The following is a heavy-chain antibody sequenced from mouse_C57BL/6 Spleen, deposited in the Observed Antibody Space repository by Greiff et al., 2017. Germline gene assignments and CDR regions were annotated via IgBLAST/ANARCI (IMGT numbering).Heavy chain of an antibody. J-gene: IGHJ4*01. CDR2: ISSGSSTI. CDR3: ARPYGSSLYAMDY. D-gene: IGHD1-1*01. CDR1: GFTFSDYG. V-gene: IGHV5-17*01. Sequence: EVMLVESGGGLVKPGGSLKLSCAASGFTFSDYGMHWVRQAPEKGLEWVAYISSGSSTIYYADTVKGRFTISRDNAKNTLFLQMTSLRSEDTAMYYCARPYGSSLYAMDYWGQGTSVTVSS.